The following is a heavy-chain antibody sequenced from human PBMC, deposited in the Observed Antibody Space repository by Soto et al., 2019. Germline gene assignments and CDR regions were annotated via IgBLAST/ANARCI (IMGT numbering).Heavy chain of an antibody. CDR1: GDSLRGQS. Sequence: QVQLQQWGAGLLKASETLSLTCAVVGDSLRGQSWNWIRQSPGKGLEWIGEIDQSGGTNYNPSLKSRATISYDTSKNQFSLTLTSVTAADTAVYYCAREDSYGWSGESLDVWGQGTKVTVSS. CDR2: IDQSGGT. J-gene: IGHJ6*02. D-gene: IGHD6-19*01. V-gene: IGHV4-34*01. CDR3: AREDSYGWSGESLDV.